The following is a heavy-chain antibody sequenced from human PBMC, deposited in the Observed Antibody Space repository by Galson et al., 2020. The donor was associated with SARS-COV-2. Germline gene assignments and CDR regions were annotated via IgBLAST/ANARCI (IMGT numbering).Heavy chain of an antibody. CDR1: GYIFTGHY. CDR2: SNPNSGGS. Sequence: ASVKVSCKASGYIFTGHYNHWVRQAPGQGLEWMGWSNPNSGGSTYAQNFQGRVTMTSDTSINTASMELRRLSSDDTAVYYCAREPNGSGTHYYYYGMDVWGQGTTVTVSS. D-gene: IGHD3-10*01. CDR3: AREPNGSGTHYYYYGMDV. V-gene: IGHV1-2*02. J-gene: IGHJ6*02.